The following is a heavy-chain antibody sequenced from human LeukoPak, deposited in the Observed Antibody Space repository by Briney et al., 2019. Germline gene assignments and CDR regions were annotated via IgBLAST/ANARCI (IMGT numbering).Heavy chain of an antibody. CDR1: GFTFSSYA. CDR3: AKGLSGYYGLADY. V-gene: IGHV3-23*01. J-gene: IGHJ4*02. Sequence: GGSLRLSCAASGFTFSSYAMSWVRQAPGKGLEWVSATNGSGGSTYYADSVKGRFTISRDNSKNTLYLQMNSLRAEDTAVYYCAKGLSGYYGLADYWGQGTLVTVSS. CDR2: TNGSGGST. D-gene: IGHD3-10*01.